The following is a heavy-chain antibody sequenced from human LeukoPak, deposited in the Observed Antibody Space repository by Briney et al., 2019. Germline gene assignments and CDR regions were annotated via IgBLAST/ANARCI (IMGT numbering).Heavy chain of an antibody. Sequence: GGSLRLSCAASGFTFSCYAMSWVRQAPGKGLEWVSAISGSGGSTYYADSVKGRFTISRDNSKNTLYLQMNSLRAEDTAVYYCAKGPRFLEWLLFDYWGQGTLVTVSS. CDR2: ISGSGGST. V-gene: IGHV3-23*01. J-gene: IGHJ4*02. D-gene: IGHD3-3*01. CDR1: GFTFSCYA. CDR3: AKGPRFLEWLLFDY.